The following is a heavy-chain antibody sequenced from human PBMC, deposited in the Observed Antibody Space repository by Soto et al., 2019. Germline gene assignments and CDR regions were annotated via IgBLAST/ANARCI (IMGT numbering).Heavy chain of an antibody. CDR2: IKSKNDGGTT. D-gene: IGHD2-15*01. J-gene: IGHJ4*02. CDR1: GFTFNNAW. Sequence: AESLRLSCAASGFTFNNAWLNWVRQAPGKGLEWVGRIKSKNDGGTTDYGAPVKGRFTISRDDSKNTLYLQINSLKTEDTAVYYCTTVKVVVASFDYWGQGA. CDR3: TTVKVVVASFDY. V-gene: IGHV3-15*07.